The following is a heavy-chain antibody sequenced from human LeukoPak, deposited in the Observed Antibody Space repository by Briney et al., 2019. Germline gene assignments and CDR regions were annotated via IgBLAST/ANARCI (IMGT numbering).Heavy chain of an antibody. CDR1: GFTFNTYF. CDR3: VRDMHGYNF. Sequence: PRGSPRLSCAASGFTFNTYFMHWVRQAPGKGLVWVSRIDIDGKSTTYADSVKGRFTISRDNAKNMLYLQMNSLRAEDTAVYYCVRDMHGYNFWGQGTVVSVSS. J-gene: IGHJ1*01. V-gene: IGHV3-74*01. CDR2: IDIDGKST. D-gene: IGHD5-24*01.